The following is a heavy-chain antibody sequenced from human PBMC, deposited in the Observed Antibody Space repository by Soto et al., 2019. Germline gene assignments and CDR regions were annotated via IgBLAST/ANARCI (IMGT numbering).Heavy chain of an antibody. Sequence: SETLSLTCAVYGGSFSGYYWSWIRQPPGKGLEWIGEINHSGSTNYNPSLKSRVTISVDTSKNQFSLKLSSVTAADTAVYYCARGVGYGSGSYTYWGQGTLVTVSS. CDR3: ARGVGYGSGSYTY. D-gene: IGHD3-10*01. J-gene: IGHJ4*02. CDR1: GGSFSGYY. CDR2: INHSGST. V-gene: IGHV4-34*01.